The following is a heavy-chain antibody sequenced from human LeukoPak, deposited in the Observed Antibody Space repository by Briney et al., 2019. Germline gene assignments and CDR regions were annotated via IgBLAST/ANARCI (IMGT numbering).Heavy chain of an antibody. J-gene: IGHJ4*02. Sequence: GRSLRLSCAASGFTFSSYGMHWLRQAPGKGLEWVSSISSSSSYIYYADSVKGRFTISRDNAKNSLYLQMNSLRAEDTAVYYCARDRYSGYDLADYWGQGTLVTVSS. CDR1: GFTFSSYG. D-gene: IGHD5-12*01. CDR3: ARDRYSGYDLADY. V-gene: IGHV3-21*01. CDR2: ISSSSSYI.